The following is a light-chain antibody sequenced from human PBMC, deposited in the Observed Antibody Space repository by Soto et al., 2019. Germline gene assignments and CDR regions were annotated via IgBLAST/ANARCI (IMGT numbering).Light chain of an antibody. CDR2: DAS. CDR3: KQRNKWQLS. Sequence: LLTHSPPTLSLSHGERSTLSCRASQSVKNFLAWYQQKPGEAPRPLIYDASNRATAIPARFSGSGSGKELTLTISSLEPEDIGVYYCKQRNKWQLSFGPGKKVAIK. CDR1: QSVKNF. J-gene: IGKJ3*01. V-gene: IGKV3-11*01.